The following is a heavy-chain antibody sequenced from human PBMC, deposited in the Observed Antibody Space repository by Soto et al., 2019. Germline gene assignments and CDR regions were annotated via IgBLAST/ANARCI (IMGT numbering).Heavy chain of an antibody. Sequence: SETLSLTCTVSGGSISSFYWSWIRQPAGKGLEWIGRIYSGGRTNYNPSLKSRVTMSVDTSKNQFSLRLSSVTAADTAMYYCARGSSRWDYWGQGTLVTVSS. CDR1: GGSISSFY. J-gene: IGHJ4*02. CDR2: IYSGGRT. D-gene: IGHD6-13*01. V-gene: IGHV4-4*07. CDR3: ARGSSRWDY.